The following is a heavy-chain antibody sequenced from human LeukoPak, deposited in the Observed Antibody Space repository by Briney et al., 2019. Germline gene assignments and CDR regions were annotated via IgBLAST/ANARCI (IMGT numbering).Heavy chain of an antibody. J-gene: IGHJ4*02. V-gene: IGHV4-61*02. CDR1: GGSISSGSYY. Sequence: SQTLSLTCTVSGGSISSGSYYWSWIRQPAGKGLEWIGRIYTSGSTNYNPSLKSRVTVSVDTSKNQFSLKLSSVTAADTAVYYCARDGTHYYDSSGYYFDYWGQGTLVTVSS. CDR2: IYTSGST. CDR3: ARDGTHYYDSSGYYFDY. D-gene: IGHD3-22*01.